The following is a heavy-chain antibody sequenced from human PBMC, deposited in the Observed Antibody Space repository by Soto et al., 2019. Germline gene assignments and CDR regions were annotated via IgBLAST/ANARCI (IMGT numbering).Heavy chain of an antibody. D-gene: IGHD3-10*01. CDR3: AKEVDMVRGVIITAVFDY. J-gene: IGHJ4*02. CDR1: GFTFSSYA. CDR2: ISGSGGST. Sequence: PGGSLRLSCAASGFTFSSYAMSWVRQAPGKGLEWVSAISGSGGSTYYADSVKGRFTISRDNSKNTLYLQMNSLRAEDTAVYYCAKEVDMVRGVIITAVFDYWGQRTLDTGSS. V-gene: IGHV3-23*01.